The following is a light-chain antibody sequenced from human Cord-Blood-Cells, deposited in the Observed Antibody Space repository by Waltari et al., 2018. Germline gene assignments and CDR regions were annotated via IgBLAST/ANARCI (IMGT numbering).Light chain of an antibody. J-gene: IGKJ4*01. CDR1: QSISSY. CDR3: QQSDSTPLT. V-gene: IGKV1-39*01. CDR2: APA. Sequence: DIQMTQSPSSLSASVVDRVTITCRASQSISSYLNWYQQKPGKAPKFLIYAPASLQSGVPSRVSGSGSGTDFTRTISSLQPEDFATYYCQQSDSTPLTFGGGTKVEIK.